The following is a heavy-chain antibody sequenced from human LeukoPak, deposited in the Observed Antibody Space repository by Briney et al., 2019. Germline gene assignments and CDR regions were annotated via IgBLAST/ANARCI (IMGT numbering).Heavy chain of an antibody. CDR2: ISSSGSTI. Sequence: PGGSLRLSCAASGFTFSSYEMNWVRQAPGKGLEWVSYISSSGSTIYYADSVKDRFTISRDNAKNSLYLQMNSLRAEDTAVYYCAELGVTMIGGVWGKGTTATISS. J-gene: IGHJ6*04. CDR1: GFTFSSYE. V-gene: IGHV3-48*03. D-gene: IGHD3-10*02. CDR3: AELGVTMIGGV.